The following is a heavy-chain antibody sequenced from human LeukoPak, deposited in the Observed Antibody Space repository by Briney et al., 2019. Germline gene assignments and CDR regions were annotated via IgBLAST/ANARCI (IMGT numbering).Heavy chain of an antibody. Sequence: GGSLRLSCAASGFTFSSYAMSWVRQAPGKGLEWVSAISGSGGSTYYADSVKGRFTISRDNSKNTLYLQMNSLRAEDTAVYYCAKDRSESSSGWLFDYWGQGTLVTVSS. D-gene: IGHD6-19*01. CDR1: GFTFSSYA. V-gene: IGHV3-23*01. CDR2: ISGSGGST. J-gene: IGHJ4*02. CDR3: AKDRSESSSGWLFDY.